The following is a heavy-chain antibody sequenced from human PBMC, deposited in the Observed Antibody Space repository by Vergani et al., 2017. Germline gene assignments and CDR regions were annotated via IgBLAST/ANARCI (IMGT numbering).Heavy chain of an antibody. Sequence: EVQLLESGGGLVQPGGSLRLSCAASGFTFSSYAMSWVRQAPGKGLEWVSAISGSGGSTYYADSVKGRFTISRDNSKNTLYLQMNSLRAEDTAVYYCATSTYYYGSGSYYKPPYYYSGMDVWGQGTTVTVSS. CDR2: ISGSGGST. D-gene: IGHD3-10*01. V-gene: IGHV3-23*01. J-gene: IGHJ6*02. CDR3: ATSTYYYGSGSYYKPPYYYSGMDV. CDR1: GFTFSSYA.